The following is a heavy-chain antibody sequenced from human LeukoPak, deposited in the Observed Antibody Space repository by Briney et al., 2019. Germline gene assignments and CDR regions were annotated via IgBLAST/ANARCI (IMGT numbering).Heavy chain of an antibody. Sequence: SETLSLTCTVSGGSISSSSYHWGWIRQPPGKGLEWIGSIYYSGSTYYNPSLKSRVTISVDTSKNQFSLKLSSVTAADTAVYHCARQVDTAMGTWDYWGQGTLVTVSS. J-gene: IGHJ4*02. CDR2: IYYSGST. V-gene: IGHV4-39*01. D-gene: IGHD5-18*01. CDR3: ARQVDTAMGTWDY. CDR1: GGSISSSSYH.